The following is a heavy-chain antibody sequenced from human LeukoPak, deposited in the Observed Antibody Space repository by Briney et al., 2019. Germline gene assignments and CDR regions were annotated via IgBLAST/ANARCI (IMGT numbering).Heavy chain of an antibody. CDR3: ARHPSYTSGWPLDY. CDR2: IYLGDSDT. V-gene: IGHV5-51*01. CDR1: GYSFTNFW. Sequence: GESLKISCKGSGYSFTNFWIGWVRQMPGKGLEWMGIIYLGDSDTRYSPSFQGQVTISADKSISTAYLQWSSLKASDTAIYYCARHPSYTSGWPLDYWGQGTLVTVSS. J-gene: IGHJ4*02. D-gene: IGHD6-19*01.